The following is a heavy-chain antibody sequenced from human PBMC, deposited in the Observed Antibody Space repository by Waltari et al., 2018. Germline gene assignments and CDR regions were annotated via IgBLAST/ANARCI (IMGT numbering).Heavy chain of an antibody. D-gene: IGHD6-19*01. V-gene: IGHV4-39*07. J-gene: IGHJ4*02. CDR3: ASGGGYTNGWDY. CDR1: GGSISSSNYY. Sequence: QPLLQASGPGLVKPSETLSLTCRVPGGSISSSNYYWGWIRQPPGKGLDWIGSIYYSGSTYYNLSLKSRVTISLDTSKNQFSLKLSSVTAADTAVYFCASGGGYTNGWDYWGQGTLVTVSS. CDR2: IYYSGST.